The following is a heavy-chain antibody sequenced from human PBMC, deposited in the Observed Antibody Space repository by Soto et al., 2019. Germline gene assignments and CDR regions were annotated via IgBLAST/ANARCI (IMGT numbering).Heavy chain of an antibody. D-gene: IGHD1-1*01. V-gene: IGHV1-69*01. CDR3: ARDRLRTGVNDNYYDYYGMDV. J-gene: IGHJ6*02. CDR1: GGTFSSYA. Sequence: QVQLVQSGAEVKKPGSSVKVSCKASGGTFSSYAISWVRQAPGQGLEWMGGIIPIFGTANYAQKFQVRVTINADESTSTAYMELGSLRSEDTAVYYCARDRLRTGVNDNYYDYYGMDVWGQVTTVTVSS. CDR2: IIPIFGTA.